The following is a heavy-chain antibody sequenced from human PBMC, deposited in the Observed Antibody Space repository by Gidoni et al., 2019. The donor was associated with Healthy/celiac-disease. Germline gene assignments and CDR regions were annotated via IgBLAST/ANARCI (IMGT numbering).Heavy chain of an antibody. D-gene: IGHD3-10*01. CDR2: ISGSGGST. J-gene: IGHJ4*02. CDR1: GFTFSSYA. V-gene: IGHV3-23*01. CDR3: AKDTYYYGSGSYYRY. Sequence: EVQLLESGGGLVQPGGSLRLSCAASGFTFSSYAMSWVRQAPGKGLEWVSAISGSGGSTYYADSVKGRFTISRENSKNTLYLQMNSLRAEDTAVYYCAKDTYYYGSGSYYRYWGQGTLVTVSS.